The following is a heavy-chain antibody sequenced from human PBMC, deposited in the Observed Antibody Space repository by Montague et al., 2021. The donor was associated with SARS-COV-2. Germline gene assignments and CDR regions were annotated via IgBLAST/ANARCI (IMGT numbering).Heavy chain of an antibody. J-gene: IGHJ6*02. CDR1: GDSIRSSYYY. Sequence: SETLSLTCSVSGDSIRSSYYYWVWIRQRPGKGLEWIVTVYDSGSSNYNPSLKSRVTISVDTSKNQFSLKLSSVTAADTAVYYGARAGQQLARYYYYGMDVWGQGTTVTVSS. CDR2: VYDSGSS. V-gene: IGHV4-39*07. D-gene: IGHD6-13*01. CDR3: ARAGQQLARYYYYGMDV.